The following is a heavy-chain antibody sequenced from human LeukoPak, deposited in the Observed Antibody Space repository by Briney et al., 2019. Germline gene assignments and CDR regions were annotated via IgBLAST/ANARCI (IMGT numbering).Heavy chain of an antibody. CDR1: GYTFTSYG. CDR2: ISAYNGNT. V-gene: IGHV1-18*01. J-gene: IGHJ4*02. D-gene: IGHD3-22*01. Sequence: ASVKVSCKASGYTFTSYGISWVRQAPGQGLEWMGWISAYNGNTNYAQKLQGRVTMTTDTSTSTAYMELRSLRSDDTAVYYCARNNHYYDSGGNPTSDYWGKGTLVTVS. CDR3: ARNNHYYDSGGNPTSDY.